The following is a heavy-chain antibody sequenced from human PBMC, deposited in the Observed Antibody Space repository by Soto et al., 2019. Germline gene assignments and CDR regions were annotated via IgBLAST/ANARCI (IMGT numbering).Heavy chain of an antibody. CDR3: ARYEYSGSYNDAFDI. D-gene: IGHD1-26*01. J-gene: IGHJ3*02. CDR2: IYYSGST. Sequence: QLQLQESGPGLVKPSETLSLTCTVSGGSISSSSYYWGWIRQPPGKGLEWIGSIYYSGSTYYNPSLKSRVTISVDTSKNQFALKLSSVTAADTAVYYCARYEYSGSYNDAFDIWGQGTMVTVSS. V-gene: IGHV4-39*01. CDR1: GGSISSSSYY.